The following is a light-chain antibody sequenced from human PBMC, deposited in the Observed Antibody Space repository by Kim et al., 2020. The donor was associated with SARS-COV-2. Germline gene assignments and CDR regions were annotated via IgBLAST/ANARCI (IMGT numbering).Light chain of an antibody. V-gene: IGLV10-54*01. CDR1: SNDVGNEG. CDR2: RNN. Sequence: PTATLACPRTSNDVGNEGATWLQQHQGHPPKLLSSRNNNRPSGISERFSASRSGDTASLTITGLQPEDEADYYCSAWDSSLSAWVFGGGTQLTVL. J-gene: IGLJ3*02. CDR3: SAWDSSLSAWV.